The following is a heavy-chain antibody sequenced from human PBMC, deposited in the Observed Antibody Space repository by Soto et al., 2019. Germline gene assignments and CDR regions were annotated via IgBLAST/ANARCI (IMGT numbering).Heavy chain of an antibody. CDR2: IYYSGST. D-gene: IGHD3-3*01. CDR3: AREAVRDDFWSGYYSPYYYFYMDV. Sequence: QVQLQESGPGLVKPSETLSLTCTVSGGSISNYYWSWIRQTAGKGLEWIGYIYYSGSTNYNPSLKSRVTISVDTSKNQFSLKLSSVTAADTAVYYCAREAVRDDFWSGYYSPYYYFYMDVWGKGTTVTVSS. CDR1: GGSISNYY. V-gene: IGHV4-59*01. J-gene: IGHJ6*03.